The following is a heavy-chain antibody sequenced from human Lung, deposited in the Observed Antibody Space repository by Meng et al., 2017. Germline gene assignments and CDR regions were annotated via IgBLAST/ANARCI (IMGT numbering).Heavy chain of an antibody. CDR3: ARAEWLLMGEFFDY. V-gene: IGHV4-30-4*01. CDR2: IYYSGST. D-gene: IGHD3-3*01. Sequence: QVQLQESGPGLVKPSQTLSLTCTVSGGSINSGDYFWSWIRQPPGKGLEWIGYIYYSGSTYYNPSLKSRVTISVDTSKNQFSLKLSSVTAADTAVYYCARAEWLLMGEFFDYWGQGTLVTVSS. CDR1: GGSINSGDYF. J-gene: IGHJ4*02.